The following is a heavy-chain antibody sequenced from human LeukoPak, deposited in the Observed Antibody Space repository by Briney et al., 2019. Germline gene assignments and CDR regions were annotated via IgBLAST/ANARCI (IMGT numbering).Heavy chain of an antibody. J-gene: IGHJ4*02. V-gene: IGHV3-48*01. Sequence: GGSLRLSCAASGFTFSNAWMSWVRQAPGKGLEWVSYISSSSSTIYYADSVKGRFTISRDNAKNSLYLQMNSLRAEDTAVYYCARVGSDVVVPAAIGYFDYWGQGTLVTVSS. CDR3: ARVGSDVVVPAAIGYFDY. CDR2: ISSSSSTI. D-gene: IGHD2-2*02. CDR1: GFTFSNAW.